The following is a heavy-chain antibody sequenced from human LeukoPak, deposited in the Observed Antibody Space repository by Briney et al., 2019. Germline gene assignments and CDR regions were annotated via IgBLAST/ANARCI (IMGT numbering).Heavy chain of an antibody. CDR1: GGSISSYY. V-gene: IGHV4-59*01. CDR2: IYYSGST. D-gene: IGHD5-18*01. Sequence: SETLSLTCTVAGGSISSYYCSWIRQPPGKGLEWIGYIYYSGSTNYNPSLKSRVTISVDTSKNQFSLKLSSVTAADTAVYYCARYVDTAMVPDYWGQGTLVTVSS. J-gene: IGHJ4*02. CDR3: ARYVDTAMVPDY.